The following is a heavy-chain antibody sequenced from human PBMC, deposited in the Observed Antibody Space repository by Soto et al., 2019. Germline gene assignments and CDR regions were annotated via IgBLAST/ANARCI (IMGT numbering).Heavy chain of an antibody. J-gene: IGHJ6*02. CDR2: ISYDGSNK. Sequence: GGSLRLSCAASGFTFSSYAMHWVRQAPGKGLEWVAVISYDGSNKYYADSVKGRFTISRDNSKNTLYLQMNSLRAEDTAVYYCARSGSYFYYYYYGMDVRGQGTTVTVSS. CDR3: ARSGSYFYYYYYGMDV. V-gene: IGHV3-30-3*01. D-gene: IGHD1-26*01. CDR1: GFTFSSYA.